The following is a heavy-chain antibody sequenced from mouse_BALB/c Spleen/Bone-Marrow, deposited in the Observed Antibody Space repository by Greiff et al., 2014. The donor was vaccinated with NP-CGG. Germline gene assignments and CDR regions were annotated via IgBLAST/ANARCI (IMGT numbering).Heavy chain of an antibody. CDR1: GLTFSNYG. J-gene: IGHJ4*01. Sequence: VQLKESGGDLVKPGGSLKLSCAASGLTFSNYGMSWVRQTPDKRLEWVATISSGGSYTYYPDSVKGRFTISRDNAKNTLYLQMSSLKSEDTAMYYCSRRGSTMITTGYAMDYWGQGTSVTVSS. CDR3: SRRGSTMITTGYAMDY. D-gene: IGHD2-4*01. CDR2: ISSGGSYT. V-gene: IGHV5-6*01.